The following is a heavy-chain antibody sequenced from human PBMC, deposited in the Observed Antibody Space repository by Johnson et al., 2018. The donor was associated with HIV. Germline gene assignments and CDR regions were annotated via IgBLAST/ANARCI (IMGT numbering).Heavy chain of an antibody. CDR2: IKQEGSEQ. CDR1: GFTFSSYW. Sequence: VQLVESGGGLVQPGGSLRLSCAASGFTFSSYWMSWVRLAPGRGLEWVANIKQEGSEQYYVDSVKGRFTISRDNPNNRLYLQMNSLRAEDTAVYFCVKHYAPMVPYDACDLSGQGTRVTVSA. V-gene: IGHV3-7*03. J-gene: IGHJ3*01. D-gene: IGHD3-10*01. CDR3: VKHYAPMVPYDACDL.